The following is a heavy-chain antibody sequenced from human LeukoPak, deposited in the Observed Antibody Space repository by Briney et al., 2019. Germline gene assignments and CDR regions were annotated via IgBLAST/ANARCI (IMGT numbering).Heavy chain of an antibody. D-gene: IGHD3-22*01. CDR1: GGSVSSGSYY. V-gene: IGHV4-61*01. J-gene: IGHJ3*02. CDR3: AREVFYYDSSGYYYGAFDI. Sequence: SETLSLTCTVSGGSVSSGSYYWSWIRQPPGKGLEWIGYIYYGGSTNYNPSLKSRVTISVDTSKNQFSLKLSSVTAADTAVYYCAREVFYYDSSGYYYGAFDIWGQGTMVTVSS. CDR2: IYYGGST.